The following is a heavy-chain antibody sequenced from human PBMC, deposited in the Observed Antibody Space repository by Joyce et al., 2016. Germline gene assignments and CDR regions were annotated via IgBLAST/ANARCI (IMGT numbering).Heavy chain of an antibody. CDR1: GGSFSGYY. Sequence: QVQLQQWGAGLLKPSETLSPTCAVYGGSFSGYYWSWIRQPPGKGLEWIGESTHSGSTNYNPSLKSRVTRSVDTSKNQFSLKLSSVTAADTAVYYCARGPRSNWGLVWFDPWGQGTLVTVSS. V-gene: IGHV4-34*01. D-gene: IGHD7-27*01. CDR2: STHSGST. CDR3: ARGPRSNWGLVWFDP. J-gene: IGHJ5*02.